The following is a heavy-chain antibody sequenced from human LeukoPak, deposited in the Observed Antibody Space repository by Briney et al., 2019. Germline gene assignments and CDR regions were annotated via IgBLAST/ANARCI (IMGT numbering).Heavy chain of an antibody. V-gene: IGHV1-69*13. D-gene: IGHD6-13*01. CDR3: ATYSSSPSTKYYYYYYMDV. CDR2: IIPIFGTA. Sequence: GASVKVSCKASGGTFSSYAISWVRQAPGQGLEWMGGIIPIFGTANYAQKFQGRVTITADESTSTAYMELSSLRSEDTAVYYCATYSSSPSTKYYYYYYMDVWGKGTTVTISS. J-gene: IGHJ6*03. CDR1: GGTFSSYA.